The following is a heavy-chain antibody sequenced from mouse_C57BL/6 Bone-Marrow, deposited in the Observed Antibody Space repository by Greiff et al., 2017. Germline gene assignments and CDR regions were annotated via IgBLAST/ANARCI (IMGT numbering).Heavy chain of an antibody. CDR3: TRFYYYGSSSLYDMDY. V-gene: IGHV1-5*01. J-gene: IGHJ4*01. Sequence: EVQLQQSGTVLARPGASVKMSCKTSGYTFTSYWMHWVKQRPGQGLEWIGAIYPGNSDTSYNQKFKGKAKLTAVTSASTAYMELSSLTNEDSAVYYCTRFYYYGSSSLYDMDYWGQGTSVTVSS. D-gene: IGHD1-1*01. CDR2: IYPGNSDT. CDR1: GYTFTSYW.